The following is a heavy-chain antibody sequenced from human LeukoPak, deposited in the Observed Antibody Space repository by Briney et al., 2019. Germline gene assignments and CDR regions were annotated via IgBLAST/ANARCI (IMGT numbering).Heavy chain of an antibody. D-gene: IGHD3-22*01. V-gene: IGHV3-48*02. CDR1: GFTFSTYS. CDR3: ARDSYGSSGYYYVSDY. CDR2: TSYSSSAI. J-gene: IGHJ4*02. Sequence: GGSLRLSCAASGFTFSTYSMSWVRQAPGKGLEWVSYTSYSSSAIYYADSVKGRFTISRDNAKNSLYLRMNSLRDEDTAVYYCARDSYGSSGYYYVSDYWGQGTLVTVSS.